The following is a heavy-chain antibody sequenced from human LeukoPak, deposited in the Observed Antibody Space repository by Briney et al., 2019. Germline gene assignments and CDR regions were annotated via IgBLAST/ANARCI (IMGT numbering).Heavy chain of an antibody. CDR3: ARVRSGHFDY. CDR1: GGSISSGGYY. D-gene: IGHD3-10*01. CDR2: IYYSGST. V-gene: IGHV4-31*03. Sequence: SETLSLTCTVSGGSISSGGYYWSWIRQHPGKGLEWIGYIYYSGSTYYNPSLKSRVTISVDTSKNQFSLKLSSVTAADTAVYYCARVRSGHFDYWGQGTLVTVSS. J-gene: IGHJ4*02.